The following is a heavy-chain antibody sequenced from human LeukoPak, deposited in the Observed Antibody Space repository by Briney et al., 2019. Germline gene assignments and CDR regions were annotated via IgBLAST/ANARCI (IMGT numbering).Heavy chain of an antibody. CDR2: MSPKGGNT. V-gene: IGHV1-8*01. J-gene: IGHJ4*02. D-gene: IGHD7-27*01. CDR1: GYTFTSYD. CDR3: VGGAPNWGFDY. Sequence: ASVKVSCTASGYTFTSYDINWVRQATGHGFEWMGWMSPKGGNTGYAQNFQGRVTMTRDTSISTAYMELSSLRSEDTAVYYCVGGAPNWGFDYWGQGTLATVSS.